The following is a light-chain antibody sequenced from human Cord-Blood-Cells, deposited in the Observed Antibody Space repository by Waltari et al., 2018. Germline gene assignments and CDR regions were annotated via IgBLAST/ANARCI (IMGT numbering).Light chain of an antibody. J-gene: IGLJ2*01. CDR3: SSYTSSSTLV. CDR1: SSAVGGYNY. CDR2: DVS. Sequence: HSALTQPASASASTGQSITISCTGISSAVGGYNYVSWYQQHPGKAPKLIIYDVSNRPSGVSNRFSCSKSGNTSSLTISGLQAEDEADYYCSSYTSSSTLVFGGGAKLTVL. V-gene: IGLV2-14*01.